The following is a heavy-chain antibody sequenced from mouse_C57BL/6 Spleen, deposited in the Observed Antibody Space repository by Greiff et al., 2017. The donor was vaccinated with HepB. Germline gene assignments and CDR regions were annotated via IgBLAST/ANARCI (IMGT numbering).Heavy chain of an antibody. Sequence: QVQLQQSGPELVKPGASVKISCKASGYSFTSYYIHWVKQRPGQGLEWIGWIYPGSGNTKYNEKFKGKATLTADTSSSTAYMQLSSLTSVDSAVYYCARGVRDYFDYWGQGTTLTVSS. CDR1: GYSFTSYY. D-gene: IGHD2-14*01. CDR2: IYPGSGNT. J-gene: IGHJ2*01. CDR3: ARGVRDYFDY. V-gene: IGHV1-66*01.